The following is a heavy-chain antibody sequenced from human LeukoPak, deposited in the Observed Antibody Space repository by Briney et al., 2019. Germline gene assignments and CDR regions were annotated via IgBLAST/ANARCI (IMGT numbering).Heavy chain of an antibody. V-gene: IGHV4-4*02. CDR2: IYHSGST. J-gene: IGHJ6*02. CDR3: ARVNRYYYYYGMDV. D-gene: IGHD1-14*01. Sequence: SETLSLTCAVFGGSISSSYWWTWVRQPPGKGLELIGEIYHSGSTHYNPSLKSRVTLSIDKSKSQFSLKLNSVTAADTAVYYCARVNRYYYYYGMDVWGQGTTVTVSS. CDR1: GGSISSSYW.